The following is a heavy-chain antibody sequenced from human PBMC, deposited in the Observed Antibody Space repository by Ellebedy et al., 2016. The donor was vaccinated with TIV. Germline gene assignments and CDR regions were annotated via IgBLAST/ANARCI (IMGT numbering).Heavy chain of an antibody. CDR3: AKGIFQWYSGNYFDD. V-gene: IGHV3-9*01. J-gene: IGHJ4*02. D-gene: IGHD6-13*01. CDR2: IGWNGDSM. CDR1: GFTFDDYA. Sequence: GGSLRLSCAASGFTFDDYAMHWVRQAPGKGLEWVSGIGWNGDSMDYVDSVKGRFTISRDNAKNSLYLQMNGLRAEDTALYYCAKGIFQWYSGNYFDDWGQGTLVTVSS.